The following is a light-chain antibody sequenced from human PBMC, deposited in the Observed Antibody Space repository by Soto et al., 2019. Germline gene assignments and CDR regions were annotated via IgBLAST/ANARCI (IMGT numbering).Light chain of an antibody. CDR2: WAS. J-gene: IGKJ1*01. V-gene: IGKV4-1*01. Sequence: DIGMTQSPDPLAVSLGERATINCKSSQSVLYSPNNKNYLAWYQQKPGQPPKLLIYWASTRESGVPDRFSGSGSGTDFTLTISSLQAEDVAVYYCQQYYSNPWTFGQGTKVEIK. CDR1: QSVLYSPNNKNY. CDR3: QQYYSNPWT.